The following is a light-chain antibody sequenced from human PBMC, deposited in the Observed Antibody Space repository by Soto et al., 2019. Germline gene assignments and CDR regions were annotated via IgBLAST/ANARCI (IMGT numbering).Light chain of an antibody. CDR1: QNISTS. CDR2: EVS. CDR3: QQYDSYYT. J-gene: IGKJ2*01. Sequence: DIQIAQSPSALSASVGDRVTLTCRASQNISTSMAWYQQKPGRAPKVLIYEVSAFEGGVPSRFSGSGSTTEFTLTINSLQPDDFATYYWQQYDSYYTFGQGTKVDIK. V-gene: IGKV1-5*01.